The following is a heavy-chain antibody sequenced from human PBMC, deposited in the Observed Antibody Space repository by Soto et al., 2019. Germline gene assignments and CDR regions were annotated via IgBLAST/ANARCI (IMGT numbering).Heavy chain of an antibody. D-gene: IGHD3-10*01. V-gene: IGHV4-59*01. CDR2: IHYLGST. J-gene: IGHJ4*02. Sequence: SETLSLTCSVSGGSMSEYFWSWIRQSPGKGLEWIGYIHYLGSTDYNPSLKSRVTISVDTSKRQFSLRLTSVTAADTAVYYCARDGYDGSGSPYPAYWGPGTQVTVSS. CDR1: GGSMSEYF. CDR3: ARDGYDGSGSPYPAY.